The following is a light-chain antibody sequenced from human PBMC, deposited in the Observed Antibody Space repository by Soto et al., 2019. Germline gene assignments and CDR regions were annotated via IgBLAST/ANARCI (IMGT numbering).Light chain of an antibody. CDR1: SSDVGGYNY. CDR3: SSYTSSSSYV. V-gene: IGLV2-14*01. CDR2: DVS. Sequence: QSVLTQPASETGSPGQSITISCNGTSSDVGGYNYVSWYQQHPGKAPKLMIYDVSNRPSGVSNRFSGSKSGNTASLTISGLQAEDEADYYCSSYTSSSSYVFGTGTKVTVL. J-gene: IGLJ1*01.